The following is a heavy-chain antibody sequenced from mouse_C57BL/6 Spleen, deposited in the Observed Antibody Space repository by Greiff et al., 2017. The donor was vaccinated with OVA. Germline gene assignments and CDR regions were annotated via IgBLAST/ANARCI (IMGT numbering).Heavy chain of an antibody. Sequence: EVKLVESGGDLVKPGGSLKLSCAASGFTFSSYGMSWVRQTPDKRLEWVATISSGGSYIYYPDSVKGRFTISRDNAKNTLYLQMSSLKSEDTAMYFGARHEGLRRSFFDDWGQGTTLTVSS. CDR2: ISSGGSYI. CDR3: ARHEGLRRSFFDD. CDR1: GFTFSSYG. D-gene: IGHD2-2*01. J-gene: IGHJ2*01. V-gene: IGHV5-6*01.